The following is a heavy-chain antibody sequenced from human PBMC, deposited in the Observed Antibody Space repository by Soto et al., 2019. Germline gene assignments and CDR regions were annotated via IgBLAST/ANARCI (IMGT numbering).Heavy chain of an antibody. Sequence: GGSHRLPYAASGGNFGDHGVSWIRQDTGKGLEWVSYISSSGSTIYYADSVKGRFTISRDNAKNSLYLQMNSLRAEYTAVYLCARDLIRGAYNWFDPWGQGTLVTVSS. J-gene: IGHJ5*02. V-gene: IGHV3-11*01. CDR3: ARDLIRGAYNWFDP. D-gene: IGHD3-3*01. CDR1: GGNFGDHG. CDR2: ISSSGSTI.